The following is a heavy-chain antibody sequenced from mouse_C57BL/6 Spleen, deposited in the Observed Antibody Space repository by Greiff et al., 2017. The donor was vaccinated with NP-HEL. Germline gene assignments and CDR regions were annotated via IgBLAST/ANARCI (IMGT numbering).Heavy chain of an antibody. CDR3: ARWGYSTGFDV. Sequence: QVQLQQPGAELVMPGASVKLSCKASGYTFTSYWMHWVKQRPGQGLEWIGEIDPSDSYTNYNQKFKGKSTLTVDKSSSTAYMQLSSLTSEDSAVYYCARWGYSTGFDVWGTGTTVTVSS. J-gene: IGHJ1*03. D-gene: IGHD2-5*01. V-gene: IGHV1-69*01. CDR1: GYTFTSYW. CDR2: IDPSDSYT.